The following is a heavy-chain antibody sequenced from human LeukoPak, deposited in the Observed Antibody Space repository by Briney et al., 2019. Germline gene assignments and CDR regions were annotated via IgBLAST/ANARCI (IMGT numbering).Heavy chain of an antibody. CDR3: ARQKQSLGNFDF. J-gene: IGHJ4*02. V-gene: IGHV3-13*01. CDR1: GFTVSSYA. Sequence: PGGSLRLSCAASGFTVSSYAMHWVRQPIGKGLEWVSALGIAGDTFYPGSVKGRFTISRENAKNSLYLQMNSLGAEDTAMYYCARQKQSLGNFDFWGQGTLVTVSS. CDR2: LGIAGDT. D-gene: IGHD1-26*01.